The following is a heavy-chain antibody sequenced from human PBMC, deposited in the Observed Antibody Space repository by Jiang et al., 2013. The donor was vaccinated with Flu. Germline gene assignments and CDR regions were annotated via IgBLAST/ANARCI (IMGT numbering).Heavy chain of an antibody. CDR3: ARRIKVVIPAHFDY. D-gene: IGHD3-22*01. Sequence: LLKPSETLSLTCTVSGGSISSSSYYWGWIRQPPGKGLEWIGSIYYSGSTYYNPSLKSRVTISVDTSKNQFSLKLSSVTAADTAVYYCARRIKVVIPAHFDYWGQGTLVTVSS. J-gene: IGHJ4*02. CDR2: IYYSGST. V-gene: IGHV4-39*01. CDR1: GGSISSSSYY.